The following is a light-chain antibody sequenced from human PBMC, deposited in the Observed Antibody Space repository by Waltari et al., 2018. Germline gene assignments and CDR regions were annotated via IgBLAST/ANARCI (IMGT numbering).Light chain of an antibody. CDR2: DAS. CDR3: QQRSDWPRT. CDR1: QSVDTD. J-gene: IGKJ1*01. Sequence: EIVLTQFPATLSLSPGERATLSCRASQSVDTDLAWYQQRPGQAPRLPIYDASNRATGTPARFSGSGSETDFTLTISSLQPEDFAVYYCQQRSDWPRTFGQGTKVEIK. V-gene: IGKV3-11*01.